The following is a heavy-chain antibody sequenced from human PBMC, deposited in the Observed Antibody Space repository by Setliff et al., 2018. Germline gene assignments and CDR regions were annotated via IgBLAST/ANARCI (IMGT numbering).Heavy chain of an antibody. V-gene: IGHV1-18*01. CDR3: ARVLVGYDFWSGYYQTMPHFDY. D-gene: IGHD3-3*01. CDR2: ISAYNGNT. Sequence: ASVKVSCKASGYTFISYGISWVQQAPGQGLEWMGWISAYNGNTNYAQKLQGRVTMTTDTSTSTAYMELRSLRSDDTAVYYCARVLVGYDFWSGYYQTMPHFDYWGQGTLVTVSS. J-gene: IGHJ4*02. CDR1: GYTFISYG.